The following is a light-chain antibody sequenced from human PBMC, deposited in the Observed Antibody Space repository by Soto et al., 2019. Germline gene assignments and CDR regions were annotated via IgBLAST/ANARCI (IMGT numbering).Light chain of an antibody. CDR3: CSYAGSSTLV. CDR1: SREVGGYKY. CDR2: DVS. J-gene: IGLJ1*01. V-gene: IGLV2-14*01. Sequence: QSSLAHAASVSWFSGKLITHSRTGNSREVGGYKYVSWYQQHPGKAPKLMIYDVSNRPSGVSNRFSGSKSGNTASLTISGLQAEDEADYYCCSYAGSSTLVFGTGTKVTVL.